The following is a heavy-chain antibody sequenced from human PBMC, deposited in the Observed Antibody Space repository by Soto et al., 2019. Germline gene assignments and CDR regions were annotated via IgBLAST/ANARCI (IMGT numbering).Heavy chain of an antibody. CDR2: INHSGST. Sequence: SETLSLTCAVYGGSFSGYYWSWIRQPPGKGLEWIGEINHSGSTNYNPSLKSRVTISVDKSKNQFSLKLSSVTAADTAVYYCARSAGGEYCSSTSCPNWFDPWGQGTLVTVSS. CDR1: GGSFSGYY. CDR3: ARSAGGEYCSSTSCPNWFDP. D-gene: IGHD2-2*01. V-gene: IGHV4-34*01. J-gene: IGHJ5*02.